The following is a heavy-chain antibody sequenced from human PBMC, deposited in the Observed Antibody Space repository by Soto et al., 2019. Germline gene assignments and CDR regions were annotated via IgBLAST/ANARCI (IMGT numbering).Heavy chain of an antibody. D-gene: IGHD6-13*01. Sequence: QLQLQESGSGLVKPSKTLSLTCAVSGGSISSGGYSWSWIRQPPGKGLEWIGYIYHSGSTYYNPSLKSRVCRLVDRSKNQVSLMLRSVTAADTAVYYCARVIAAADTISVGFDPWGPGTLVTVSS. CDR1: GGSISSGGYS. CDR3: ARVIAAADTISVGFDP. V-gene: IGHV4-30-2*01. CDR2: IYHSGST. J-gene: IGHJ5*02.